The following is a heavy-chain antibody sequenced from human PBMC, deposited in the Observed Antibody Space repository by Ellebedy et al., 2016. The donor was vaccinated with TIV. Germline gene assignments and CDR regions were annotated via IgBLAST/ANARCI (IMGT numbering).Heavy chain of an antibody. CDR1: GGSWRGYY. J-gene: IGHJ1*01. D-gene: IGHD3-3*01. CDR2: LNHSGST. Sequence: MPSETLSLTCAVYGGSWRGYYWRWIRQGTGQGEEWIGELNHSGSTNYNPSLNSRVTISVDTSKNQFSLKLSSVTAADTAVYYCARGFIADYDFWSGAKTKYFPHWGQGTRVTVSS. CDR3: ARGFIADYDFWSGAKTKYFPH. V-gene: IGHV4-34*01.